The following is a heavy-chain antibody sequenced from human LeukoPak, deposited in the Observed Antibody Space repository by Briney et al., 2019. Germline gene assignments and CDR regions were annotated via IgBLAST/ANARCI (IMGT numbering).Heavy chain of an antibody. V-gene: IGHV1-3*01. J-gene: IGHJ4*02. CDR3: AREHYGSGSYYKSDY. Sequence: ASVKVSCKASGYTFTSYAMHWVRQAPGQRLEWMGWINAGNGNTKYSQKFQGRVTITADKSTSTAYMELSSLRSEDTAVYYCAREHYGSGSYYKSDYWGQGTLVTVSS. CDR1: GYTFTSYA. CDR2: INAGNGNT. D-gene: IGHD3-10*01.